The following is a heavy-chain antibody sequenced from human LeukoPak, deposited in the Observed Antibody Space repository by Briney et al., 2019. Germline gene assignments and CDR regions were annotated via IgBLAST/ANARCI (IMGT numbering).Heavy chain of an antibody. V-gene: IGHV5-51*01. CDR3: ARRYCSGGSCYYYFDY. D-gene: IGHD2-15*01. CDR1: GYSFTSYW. CDR2: IYPGDSDT. Sequence: GESLKISCKGSGYSFTSYWIGWVRPMPGKGLGWMGIIYPGDSDTRYSPSFQGQVTISADKSISTAYLQWSSLKASDTAMYYCARRYCSGGSCYYYFDYWGQGTLVTVSS. J-gene: IGHJ4*02.